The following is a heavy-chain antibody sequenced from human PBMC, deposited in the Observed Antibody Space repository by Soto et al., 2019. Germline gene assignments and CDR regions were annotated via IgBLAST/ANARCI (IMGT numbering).Heavy chain of an antibody. J-gene: IGHJ6*02. CDR1: GYTFTGYY. D-gene: IGHD5-18*01. CDR2: INPNSGGT. CDR3: ARDKIQLCLAVYGMDV. V-gene: IGHV1-2*02. Sequence: ASVKVSCKASGYTFTGYYMHWVRQAPGQGLEWMGWINPNSGGTNYAQKFQGRVTMTRDTSISTAYMELSRLRSDDTAVYYCARDKIQLCLAVYGMDVWGQGTTVTVSS.